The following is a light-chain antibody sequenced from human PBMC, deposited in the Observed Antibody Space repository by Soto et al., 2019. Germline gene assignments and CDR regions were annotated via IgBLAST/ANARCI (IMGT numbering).Light chain of an antibody. CDR3: CSYAGSYTLV. J-gene: IGLJ2*01. CDR2: DVN. V-gene: IGLV2-11*01. CDR1: SSDVGGYHY. Sequence: QSVLTQPRSVSGSPGQSVTLSCTGTSSDVGGYHYVSWYQHHPDKAPKIIIYDVNKRPSGVPDRFSGSKSGNTASLTISGRQTEDEADYYCCSYAGSYTLVFGGGTKVTVL.